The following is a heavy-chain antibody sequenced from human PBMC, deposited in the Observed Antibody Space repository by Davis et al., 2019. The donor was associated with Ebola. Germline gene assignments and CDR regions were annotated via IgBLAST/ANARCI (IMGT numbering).Heavy chain of an antibody. J-gene: IGHJ4*02. D-gene: IGHD1-1*01. CDR1: GYTFNNYM. CDR3: ARAQFPTTSDH. CDR2: INAGNGNT. Sequence: ASVKVSCKASGYTFNNYMIHWVRQAPGQRLEWMGCINAGNGNTKSSQKFQGRVTISRDTSASIVYMEVGSLRSDDTAVYYCARAQFPTTSDHWGQGTLVTVFS. V-gene: IGHV1-3*01.